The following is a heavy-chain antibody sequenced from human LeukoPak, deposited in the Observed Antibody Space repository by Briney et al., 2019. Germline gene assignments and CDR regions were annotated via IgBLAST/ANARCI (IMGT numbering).Heavy chain of an antibody. J-gene: IGHJ4*02. CDR1: GFTFSSYG. D-gene: IGHD1-26*01. CDR3: ARGRTSSATYFSYFDY. CDR2: ISAGSDYT. V-gene: IGHV3-23*01. Sequence: HAGGSLRLSCAASGFTFSSYGMSWVRQAPGKGLEWVSAISAGSDYTNYADSVKGRFTISRDGSKNMLYVQMNSLRAEDTAVYYCARGRTSSATYFSYFDYWGQGTLVSVSS.